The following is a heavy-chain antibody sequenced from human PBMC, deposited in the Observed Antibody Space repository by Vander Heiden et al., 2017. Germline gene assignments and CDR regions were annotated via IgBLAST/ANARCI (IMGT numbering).Heavy chain of an antibody. D-gene: IGHD2-2*01. V-gene: IGHV1-2*02. CDR2: INPNSGGT. J-gene: IGHJ4*02. Sequence: QMQLVQSGAEVKKPGASVKVSCKASGYTFTGYYMFWVRQAPGQGLEWMGWINPNSGGTNHAQKFQGRVTMTRDTSISTAYMELSTLRSDDTAVYYCARASRMPYHFDYWGQGTLVTVSS. CDR1: GYTFTGYY. CDR3: ARASRMPYHFDY.